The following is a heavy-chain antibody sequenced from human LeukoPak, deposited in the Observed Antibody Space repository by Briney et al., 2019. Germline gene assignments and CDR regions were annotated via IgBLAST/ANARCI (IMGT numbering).Heavy chain of an antibody. V-gene: IGHV5-10-1*01. CDR3: ARSLGSGWTSDAFDI. CDR1: GYSFTSYW. CDR2: IDPSDSYT. Sequence: GESLRISCKGSGYSFTSYWISWVRQMPGKGLEWMGRIDPSDSYTNYSPSFQGHVNISADKSISTAYLQWSSLKASDTAMYYCARSLGSGWTSDAFDIWGQGTMVTVSS. J-gene: IGHJ3*02. D-gene: IGHD6-19*01.